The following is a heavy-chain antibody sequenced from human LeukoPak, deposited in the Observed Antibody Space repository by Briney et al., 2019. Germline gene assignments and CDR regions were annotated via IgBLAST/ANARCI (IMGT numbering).Heavy chain of an antibody. CDR3: AVSGRGGFYYYGMDV. CDR2: ISSASSTI. CDR1: GSSFSSAS. D-gene: IGHD1-26*01. J-gene: IGHJ6*02. Sequence: GGSLRLSCAVSGSSFSSASMNWVRQAPAKGLEWLSYISSASSTIYYADSVRGRFTISRDSAKNSLYLQMNSLRAEDTAVYYCAVSGRGGFYYYGMDVWGQGTTVTVSS. V-gene: IGHV3-48*04.